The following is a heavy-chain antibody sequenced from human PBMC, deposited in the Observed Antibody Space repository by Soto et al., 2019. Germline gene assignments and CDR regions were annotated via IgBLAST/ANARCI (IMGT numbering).Heavy chain of an antibody. D-gene: IGHD6-6*01. CDR1: GGTFSSYA. CDR3: ARWIYHQLAWAGYYYHGLDV. V-gene: IGHV1-69*13. J-gene: IGHJ6*02. CDR2: IIPIFGTA. Sequence: SVKVSCKASGGTFSSYAISWVRQAPGQGLEWMEGIIPIFGTANYAQKFQGRVTITADESTSTAYMELSSLRSEDTAVYYCARWIYHQLAWAGYYYHGLDVWGQVTTVTVFS.